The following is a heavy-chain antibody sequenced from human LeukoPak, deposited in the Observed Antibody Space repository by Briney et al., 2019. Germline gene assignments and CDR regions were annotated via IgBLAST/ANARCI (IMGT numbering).Heavy chain of an antibody. V-gene: IGHV4-38-2*02. D-gene: IGHD3-22*01. Sequence: SETLSLTCTVSGYSISSGYYWGWIRQPPGKGLEWIGCIYHSGSTYYNPSLKSRVTISVDTSKNQFSLKLSSVTAADTAVYYCARDRGVDVYYYDSSGYSNWGQGTLVTVSS. CDR3: ARDRGVDVYYYDSSGYSN. J-gene: IGHJ4*02. CDR2: IYHSGST. CDR1: GYSISSGYY.